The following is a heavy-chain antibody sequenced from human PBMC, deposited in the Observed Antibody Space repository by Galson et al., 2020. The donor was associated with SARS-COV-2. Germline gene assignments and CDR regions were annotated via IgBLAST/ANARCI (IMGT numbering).Heavy chain of an antibody. D-gene: IGHD1-1*01. V-gene: IGHV4-31*03. Sequence: ASETLSLTCTVSGGSIRSGTYYWTWIRQHPGKGLEWIGYIYSSGDTYYNPSLGRRVTMSIDTSKNQFSLELTSVTAADTAVYYCARDSALRANDHGLWGQGTLVTVSS. CDR2: IYSSGDT. CDR1: GGSIRSGTYY. CDR3: ARDSALRANDHGL. J-gene: IGHJ4*02.